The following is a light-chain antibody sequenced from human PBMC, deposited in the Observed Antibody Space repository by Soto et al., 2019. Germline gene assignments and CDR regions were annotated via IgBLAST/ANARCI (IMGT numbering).Light chain of an antibody. CDR1: QSISNY. V-gene: IGKV1-39*01. Sequence: EIQVTQSPSSLSASVGDRVTITCRASQSISNYLNWYQQKPGKAPKVLIYAASNLQSGVPSRFSGSGSGTDFTLTISSLQPEDFATYYCQQSYSTPITFGQGTRLEIK. CDR3: QQSYSTPIT. J-gene: IGKJ5*01. CDR2: AAS.